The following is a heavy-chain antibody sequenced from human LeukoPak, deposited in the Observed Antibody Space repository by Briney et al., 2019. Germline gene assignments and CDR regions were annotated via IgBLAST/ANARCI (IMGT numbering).Heavy chain of an antibody. Sequence: GGSLRLSCAASGFTFSSYGMHWVRQAPGKGLEWVAVISYDGSNKYYADSVKGRFTISRDNSKNTLYLQMNSLRAEDTAVYYCAKDLDGWGQGTLVTVPS. CDR3: AKDLDG. D-gene: IGHD3-3*01. CDR1: GFTFSSYG. CDR2: ISYDGSNK. V-gene: IGHV3-30*18. J-gene: IGHJ4*02.